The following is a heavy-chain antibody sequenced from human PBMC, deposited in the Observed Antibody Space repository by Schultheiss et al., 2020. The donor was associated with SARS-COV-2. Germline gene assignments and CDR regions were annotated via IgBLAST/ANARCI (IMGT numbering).Heavy chain of an antibody. CDR2: IYYSGST. Sequence: QTLSLTCAVYGGSFSGYYWSWIRQPPGKGLEWIGYIYYSGSTYYNPSLKSRVTISVDTSKNQFSLKLSSVTAADTAVYYCASGVRVATPIGYYYYGMDVWGQGTTVTVSS. V-gene: IGHV4-34*09. D-gene: IGHD5-12*01. CDR3: ASGVRVATPIGYYYYGMDV. CDR1: GGSFSGYY. J-gene: IGHJ6*02.